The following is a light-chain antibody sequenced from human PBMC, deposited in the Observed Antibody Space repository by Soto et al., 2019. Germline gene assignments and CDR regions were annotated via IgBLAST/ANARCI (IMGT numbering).Light chain of an antibody. CDR2: EVS. CDR3: SSSTSSSTLV. CDR1: SSDIGGYNY. J-gene: IGLJ2*01. V-gene: IGLV2-14*01. Sequence: QSALTQPASVSGSPGQSITISCTGTSSDIGGYNYVYWYQQHPGKAPKLMIYEVSNRPSGVSNCFSGSKSGNTASLTISGLQAEDEGDYYCSSSTSSSTLVFGGETQLTVL.